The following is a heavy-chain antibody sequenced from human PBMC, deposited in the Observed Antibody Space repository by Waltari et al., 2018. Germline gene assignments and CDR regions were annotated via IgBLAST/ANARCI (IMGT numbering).Heavy chain of an antibody. CDR2: IYNEDSGDHT. V-gene: IGHV3-53*01. CDR3: ARESVGTYGGSGSYYIN. D-gene: IGHD3-10*01. J-gene: IGHJ4*02. CDR1: GGSFSGYY. Sequence: VQLQQWGAGLLKPSETLSLTCAVYGGSFSGYYWSWIRQPPGKGLEWVSIIYNEDSGDHTLYADSVKGRFIISRDNSKNTLYLQMNSLRVEDTAVYYCARESVGTYGGSGSYYINWGQGTLVTVSS.